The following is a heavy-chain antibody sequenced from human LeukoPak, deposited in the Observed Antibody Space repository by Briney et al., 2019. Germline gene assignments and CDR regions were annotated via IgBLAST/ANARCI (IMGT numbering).Heavy chain of an antibody. D-gene: IGHD4/OR15-4a*01. J-gene: IGHJ4*02. CDR2: IRSKAYGGTT. V-gene: IGHV3-49*04. CDR1: GFTFGDYA. Sequence: PGGSLRLSWTASGFTFGDYAMSWVRQAPGKGLEWVGFIRSKAYGGTTEYAASVKGRFTISRDDSKSIAYLQMNSLKTEDTAVYYCTEGATDFDYWGQGTLATVSS. CDR3: TEGATDFDY.